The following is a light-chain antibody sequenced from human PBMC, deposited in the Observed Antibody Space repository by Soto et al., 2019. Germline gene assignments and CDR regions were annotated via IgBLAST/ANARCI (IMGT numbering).Light chain of an antibody. J-gene: IGLJ1*01. Sequence: QSALTQPRSVSGSPGQSVTISCTGTSSDVGSYNFASWHQQHPGKAPKLMIYDVAKRPSGVPDRFSGSKSGNTASLTISGLQAEDEADYYCCTFAGRYSYVFGSGTKVTVL. CDR3: CTFAGRYSYV. V-gene: IGLV2-11*01. CDR2: DVA. CDR1: SSDVGSYNF.